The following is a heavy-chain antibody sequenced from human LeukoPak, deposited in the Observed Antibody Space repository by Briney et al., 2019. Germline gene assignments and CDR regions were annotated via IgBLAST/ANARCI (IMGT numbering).Heavy chain of an antibody. CDR2: INPSGGST. CDR3: ARGLLSFMRSDYSNYWDNWFDP. J-gene: IGHJ5*02. CDR1: GYTFTSFY. D-gene: IGHD4-11*01. V-gene: IGHV1-46*01. Sequence: ASVKVSCKASGYTFTSFYMQWVRQAPGQGLEWMGIINPSGGSTNYAQKFQGRVSMTRDTSTSTVYMELSSLRSEDTAVYYCARGLLSFMRSDYSNYWDNWFDPWGQGTLVTVSS.